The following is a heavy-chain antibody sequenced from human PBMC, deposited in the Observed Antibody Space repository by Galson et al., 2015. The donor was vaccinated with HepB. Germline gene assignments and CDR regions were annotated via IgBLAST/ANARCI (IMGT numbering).Heavy chain of an antibody. CDR3: ARETQFRYFDWFIDY. CDR1: GFIVSTNY. D-gene: IGHD3-9*01. Sequence: SLRLSCAASGFIVSTNYVSWVRQAPGKGLEWVSVIYSGGRTYYADSVKGRFTISRDNSKNTLYLQMNSLRAEDTAVYYCARETQFRYFDWFIDYWGQGTLVSVSS. J-gene: IGHJ4*02. V-gene: IGHV3-53*01. CDR2: IYSGGRT.